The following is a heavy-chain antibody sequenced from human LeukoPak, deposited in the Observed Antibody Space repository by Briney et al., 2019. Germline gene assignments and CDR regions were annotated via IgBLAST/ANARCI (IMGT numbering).Heavy chain of an antibody. V-gene: IGHV3-74*01. D-gene: IGHD4-17*01. CDR1: GFTFRNYG. CDR3: AKGGATVIDY. Sequence: GGSLRLSCAASGFTFRNYGMHWVRQAPGKGLVWVSRINTDGSSTTSADSVKGRFTISRDNAKNTLYLQMNSLRAEDTAVYYCAKGGATVIDYWGQGTLVTVSS. J-gene: IGHJ4*02. CDR2: INTDGSST.